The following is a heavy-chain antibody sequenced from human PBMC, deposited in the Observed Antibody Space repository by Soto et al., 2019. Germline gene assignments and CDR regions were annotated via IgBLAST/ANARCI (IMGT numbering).Heavy chain of an antibody. CDR3: ARPPSGGSSSSLDY. CDR2: ISYDGSNK. CDR1: GFTFSSYA. D-gene: IGHD6-6*01. Sequence: QVQLVESGGGVVQPGRSLRLSCAASGFTFSSYAMHWVRQAPGKGLEWVAVISYDGSNKYYADSVKGRFTISRDNSKNTLYLQMNSLRAEDTAVYYCARPPSGGSSSSLDYWGQGTLVTVSS. J-gene: IGHJ4*02. V-gene: IGHV3-30-3*01.